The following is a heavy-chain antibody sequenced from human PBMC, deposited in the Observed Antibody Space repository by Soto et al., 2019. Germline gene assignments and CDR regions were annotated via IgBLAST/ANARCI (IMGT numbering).Heavy chain of an antibody. CDR2: IKQDGSEK. D-gene: IGHD2-21*02. Sequence: EVQLVESGGGLVQPGGSLRLSCEGSGFTFSNYWMNWVRQAPGKGLEWVANIKQDGSEKNYVDSVKGRFTISRYNAKNSLYLQMISLRVEDTAVYYCVVTTSTFGIWGQGAMVTVSS. V-gene: IGHV3-7*05. J-gene: IGHJ3*02. CDR3: VVTTSTFGI. CDR1: GFTFSNYW.